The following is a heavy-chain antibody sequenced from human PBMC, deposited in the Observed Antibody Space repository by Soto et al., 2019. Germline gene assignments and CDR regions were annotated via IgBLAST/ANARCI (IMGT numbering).Heavy chain of an antibody. CDR2: IYYSGST. CDR1: GGSMISYY. CDR3: ARENCSGGSCYTGWFDP. Sequence: SETLSLTCTVSGGSMISYYWSWIRQPPGKGLEWIGYIYYSGSTNYNPSLKSRVTISVDTSKNQFSLKLSSVTAADTAVYYCARENCSGGSCYTGWFDPWGQGTLVTISS. J-gene: IGHJ5*02. V-gene: IGHV4-59*01. D-gene: IGHD2-15*01.